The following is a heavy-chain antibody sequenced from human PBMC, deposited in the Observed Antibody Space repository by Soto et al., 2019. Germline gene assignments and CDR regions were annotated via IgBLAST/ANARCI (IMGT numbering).Heavy chain of an antibody. D-gene: IGHD3-16*01. Sequence: QVQLVESGGGVVQPGRSLRLSCAASGFTFSSYGMHWVRQAPGKGLEWVAVISYDGSNKYYADSVKGRFTISRDKSKNTLYLQMNSLRAEDTAVYYCAKDGVYGMDVWGQGTTVTVSS. CDR2: ISYDGSNK. CDR1: GFTFSSYG. CDR3: AKDGVYGMDV. V-gene: IGHV3-30*18. J-gene: IGHJ6*02.